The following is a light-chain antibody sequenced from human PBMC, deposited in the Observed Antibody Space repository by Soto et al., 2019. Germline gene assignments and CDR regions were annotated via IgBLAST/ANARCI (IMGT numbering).Light chain of an antibody. V-gene: IGLV8-61*01. CDR1: SGSVSATNY. CDR2: STN. J-gene: IGLJ3*02. Sequence: QAVVTQEPSFSVSPGGTVTLTCGLTSGSVSATNYPSWYQQTPGQSPRTLIYSTNARSSGVPDRFSGSILGNTAALTITGAQAEDEGDYYCELYMGSGIRVFGGGTKLTVL. CDR3: ELYMGSGIRV.